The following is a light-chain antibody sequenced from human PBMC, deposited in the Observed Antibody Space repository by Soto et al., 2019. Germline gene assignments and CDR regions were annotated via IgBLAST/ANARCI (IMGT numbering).Light chain of an antibody. V-gene: IGKV3-15*01. CDR2: GAS. CDR1: QSVSSN. J-gene: IGKJ2*01. CDR3: QQYNNWPRT. Sequence: EIVMTQSPVTLSVSPGERATLSCRASQSVSSNLAWYQQKPGQPPRLLIYGASTRATGIPARFSGSVSGTEFTLTISSLQSEDFTVYYCQQYNNWPRTFGQGTKLEI.